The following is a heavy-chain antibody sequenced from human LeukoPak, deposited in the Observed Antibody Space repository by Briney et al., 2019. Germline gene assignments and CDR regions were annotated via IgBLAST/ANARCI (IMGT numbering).Heavy chain of an antibody. CDR2: ISPNSGGT. J-gene: IGHJ4*02. CDR1: GYTLADYY. D-gene: IGHD3-22*01. V-gene: IGHV1-2*02. Sequence: ASVKVSCKASGYTLADYYMYWVRQAPGQGLEWMGWISPNSGGTKYAQKFQGRVTMTRDTSISTVYMELNRLRSDDTAVYYCARRIDGGSSGYYFWGQGTLVTVSS. CDR3: ARRIDGGSSGYYF.